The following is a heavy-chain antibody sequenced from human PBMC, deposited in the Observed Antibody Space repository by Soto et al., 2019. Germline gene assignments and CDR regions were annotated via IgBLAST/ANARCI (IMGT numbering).Heavy chain of an antibody. CDR3: AGAPGDCSSTSCYNWFDP. CDR1: GYTFTSYG. Sequence: ASVKVSCKASGYTFTSYGISWLRQSPGQGLEWMGWISAYNGNTNYAQKLQGRVTMTTDTSTSTAYMELRSLRSDDTAVYYCAGAPGDCSSTSCYNWFDPWGQGTLVTVSS. CDR2: ISAYNGNT. V-gene: IGHV1-18*01. D-gene: IGHD2-2*01. J-gene: IGHJ5*02.